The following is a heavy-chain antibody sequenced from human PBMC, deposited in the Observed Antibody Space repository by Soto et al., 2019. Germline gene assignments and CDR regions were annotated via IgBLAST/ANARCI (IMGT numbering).Heavy chain of an antibody. CDR3: ARALSGIVVVAARELAV. V-gene: IGHV4-59*12. CDR2: IYYTGST. Sequence: QVQLQESGPGLVKPSETLSLTCSVSGGSISSDYWSWIRQPPGKGLEWIGYIYYTGSTNYSPSLKSRVTTSVDTAKLQSSLTLRSVTAADTAAYSCARALSGIVVVAARELAVWCPGATVTVSS. CDR1: GGSISSDY. J-gene: IGHJ6*02. D-gene: IGHD2-15*01.